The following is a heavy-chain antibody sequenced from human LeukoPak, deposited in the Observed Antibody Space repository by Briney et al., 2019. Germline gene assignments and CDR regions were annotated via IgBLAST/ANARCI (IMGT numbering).Heavy chain of an antibody. CDR3: ARGSGYLETFDY. V-gene: IGHV3-74*01. J-gene: IGHJ4*02. CDR1: GFTFSSYW. CDR2: INSDGSST. D-gene: IGHD3-22*01. Sequence: SGGSLRLSCAASGFTFSSYWMHWVRQAPGKGLVWVSRINSDGSSTSYADSVKGRFTISRDNAKNTLYLQMNSLRAEDTAVYYCARGSGYLETFDYWGQGTLVTVSS.